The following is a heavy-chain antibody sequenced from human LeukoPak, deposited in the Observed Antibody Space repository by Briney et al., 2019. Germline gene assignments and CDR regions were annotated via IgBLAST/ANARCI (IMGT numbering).Heavy chain of an antibody. V-gene: IGHV3-21*01. D-gene: IGHD3-3*01. J-gene: IGHJ3*02. CDR1: GFTFSSYS. CDR3: ARDSDFWSGYSLLGAFDI. CDR2: IRRRWSYI. Sequence: PGGSLRLSCAASGFTFSSYSMNWVRQAPGKGLEWVSSIRRRWSYIYYADSGKGRFTISRDNAKNSLYLQMNSLRADDTAVYYCARDSDFWSGYSLLGAFDIWGQGTMVTVSS.